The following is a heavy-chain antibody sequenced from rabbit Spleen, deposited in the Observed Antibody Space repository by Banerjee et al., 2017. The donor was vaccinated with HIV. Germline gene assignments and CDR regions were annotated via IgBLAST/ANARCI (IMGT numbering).Heavy chain of an antibody. J-gene: IGHJ4*01. CDR1: GFSFSSRYY. D-gene: IGHD4-1*01. CDR2: IYTGSSGDT. CDR3: ARETSSGWGVVSYYFTL. V-gene: IGHV1S40*01. Sequence: QSLEESGGDLVKPGASLTLTCTASGFSFSSRYYISWVRQAPEKGLEWIACIYTGSSGDTYYASWAKGRFTISKTSSTTVTLQMTSLTAADTATYFCARETSSGWGVVSYYFTLWGQGTLVTVS.